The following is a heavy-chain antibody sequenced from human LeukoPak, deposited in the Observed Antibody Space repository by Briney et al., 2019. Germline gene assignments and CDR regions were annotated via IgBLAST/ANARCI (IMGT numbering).Heavy chain of an antibody. Sequence: GGSLRLSCAASGFTFGSYAMFWVREAPGKGLEWVSCIFGSCGSAHYADSVKGRFTISRDNSKNTVYLQMDSLRVEDTAIYYCAKTTTGYSSGRYPAWPIDYWGQGTLVTVSS. CDR1: GFTFGSYA. CDR2: IFGSCGSA. V-gene: IGHV3-23*01. D-gene: IGHD2-15*01. CDR3: AKTTTGYSSGRYPAWPIDY. J-gene: IGHJ4*02.